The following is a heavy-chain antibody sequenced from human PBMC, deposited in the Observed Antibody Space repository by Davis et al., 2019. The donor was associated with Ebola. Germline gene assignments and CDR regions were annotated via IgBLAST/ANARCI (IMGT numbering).Heavy chain of an antibody. V-gene: IGHV3-30*04. CDR2: ISYDGINK. CDR1: GFPFSSYA. J-gene: IGHJ4*02. Sequence: GESLKISCAAPGFPFSSYAMHWVRQAPGEGLEWVAVISYDGINKYYADSVKGRFTISRDNSKNTLYVQMNSLRAEDTAVYYCARDFGLAAAGTAFDYWGQGTLVTVSS. CDR3: ARDFGLAAAGTAFDY. D-gene: IGHD6-13*01.